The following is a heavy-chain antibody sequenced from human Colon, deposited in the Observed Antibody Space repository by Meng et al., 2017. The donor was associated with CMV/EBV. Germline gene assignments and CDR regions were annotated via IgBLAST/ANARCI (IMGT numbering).Heavy chain of an antibody. V-gene: IGHV3-66*02. J-gene: IGHJ5*02. Sequence: LSLTCAASGFIVSNNNMSWVRQAPGKGLEYVSVISSGGSTYYADSVQGRFTISRDNSKNTLYLQMNSLRAEDTAVYYCARDGYYGAWGQGTLVTVSS. CDR3: ARDGYYGA. CDR1: GFIVSNNN. D-gene: IGHD3-10*01. CDR2: ISSGGST.